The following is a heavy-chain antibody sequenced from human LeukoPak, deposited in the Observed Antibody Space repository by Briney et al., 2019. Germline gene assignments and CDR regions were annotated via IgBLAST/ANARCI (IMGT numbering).Heavy chain of an antibody. CDR1: GGSISNYY. D-gene: IGHD2-15*01. Sequence: SETLSLTCTVSGGSISNYYWSWIRQPPGKGLEWIGYIYYSGSTNYNPSLKSRVTISVDTSKSQFSLKLSSMTATDTAVYYCARLTCSGGSCYDGYWGQGTLVTVSS. J-gene: IGHJ4*02. V-gene: IGHV4-59*08. CDR3: ARLTCSGGSCYDGY. CDR2: IYYSGST.